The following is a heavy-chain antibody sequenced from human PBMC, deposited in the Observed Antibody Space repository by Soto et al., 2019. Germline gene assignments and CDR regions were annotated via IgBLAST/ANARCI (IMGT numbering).Heavy chain of an antibody. V-gene: IGHV1-69*12. CDR3: ARGSSAWYYAY. Sequence: QVQLVQSGAEVKKPGSSVKVSCKASGGTFSTDAISWVRQAPGQVLEWMGGIIPIFGTANYAQKFQGRVTITACESARTAYVELSRLRSEDTAVYFCARGSSAWYYAYWGQGTLVTVSS. CDR2: IIPIFGTA. D-gene: IGHD6-13*01. J-gene: IGHJ4*02. CDR1: GGTFSTDA.